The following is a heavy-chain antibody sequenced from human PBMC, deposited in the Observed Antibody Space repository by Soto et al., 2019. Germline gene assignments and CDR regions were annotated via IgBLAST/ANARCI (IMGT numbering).Heavy chain of an antibody. J-gene: IGHJ6*02. D-gene: IGHD2-15*01. V-gene: IGHV3-21*01. CDR2: ISSSSSYI. CDR1: GFTFSSYS. CDR3: ARDCSGGSCEGWYYYYGMDV. Sequence: GGSLRLSCAASGFTFSSYSMNWVRQAPGKGLEWVSSISSSSSYIYYADSVKGRFTISRDNAKNSLYLQMNSLRAEDTAVYYCARDCSGGSCEGWYYYYGMDVWGQGTTVTVSS.